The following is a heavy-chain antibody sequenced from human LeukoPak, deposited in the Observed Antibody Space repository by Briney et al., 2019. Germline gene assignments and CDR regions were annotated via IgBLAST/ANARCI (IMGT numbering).Heavy chain of an antibody. J-gene: IGHJ4*02. V-gene: IGHV1-18*01. CDR3: ARASGTSSWDPIDY. Sequence: ASVKVSCKASGYTFTSYAMHWVRQAPGQRLEWMGWISAYNGNTNYAQKLQGRVTMTTDTSTSTAYMELRSLRSDDTAVYYCARASGTSSWDPIDYWGQGTLVTVSS. CDR1: GYTFTSYA. CDR2: ISAYNGNT. D-gene: IGHD6-13*01.